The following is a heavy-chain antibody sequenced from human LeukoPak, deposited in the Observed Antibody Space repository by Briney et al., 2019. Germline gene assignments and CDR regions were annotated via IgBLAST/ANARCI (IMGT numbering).Heavy chain of an antibody. CDR3: ARTGTGGDLDI. J-gene: IGHJ3*02. D-gene: IGHD2-8*02. CDR2: ISGDGTST. CDR1: GFTFSNHW. Sequence: TGGSLRLSCAASGFTFSNHWLHWVRQAPGKGLVWVSRISGDGTSTIYADSVKGRFTISRDNAKSTMYLQMNSLRAEDTAVYYCARTGTGGDLDIWGQGTMVTVSS. V-gene: IGHV3-74*01.